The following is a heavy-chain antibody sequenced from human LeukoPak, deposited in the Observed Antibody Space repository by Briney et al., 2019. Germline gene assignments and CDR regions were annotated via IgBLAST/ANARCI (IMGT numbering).Heavy chain of an antibody. CDR3: ARSKDDSSSRPRTLYYYYYMDV. V-gene: IGHV4-59*01. D-gene: IGHD6-6*01. CDR2: IYYSGST. Sequence: SETLSLTCTVPGGSISSYYWSWIRQPPGKGLEWIGYIYYSGSTNYNPSLKSRVTISVDTSKNQFSLKLSSVTAADTAVYYCARSKDDSSSRPRTLYYYYYMDVWGKGTTVTVSS. J-gene: IGHJ6*03. CDR1: GGSISSYY.